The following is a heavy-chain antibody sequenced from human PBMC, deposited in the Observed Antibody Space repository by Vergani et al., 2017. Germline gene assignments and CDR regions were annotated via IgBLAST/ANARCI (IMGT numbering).Heavy chain of an antibody. CDR1: GGSFSGYY. CDR3: ARGVDTATPDY. J-gene: IGHJ4*02. D-gene: IGHD5-18*01. CDR2: INHSGST. V-gene: IGHV4-34*01. Sequence: QVQLQQWGAGLLKPSETLSLTCAVYGGSFSGYYWSWSRQPPGKGLEWIGEINHSGSTNYNPSLKSRVTISVDTSKNQFSLKLSSVTAADTAVYYCARGVDTATPDYWGQGTLVTVSS.